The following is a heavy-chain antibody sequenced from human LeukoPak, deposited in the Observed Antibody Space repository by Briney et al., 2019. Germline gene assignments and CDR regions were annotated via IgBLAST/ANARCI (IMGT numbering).Heavy chain of an antibody. CDR1: GGSISSYY. J-gene: IGHJ4*02. D-gene: IGHD3-10*01. Sequence: SETLSLTCTVSGGSISSYYWSWIRQPPGKGLEWIGYIYYSGSTNYNPSLKSRVTISVDTSKNQFSLKLSSVTAADTAVYYCASGDYGSGSSYLDYWGQGTLVTVSS. CDR2: IYYSGST. V-gene: IGHV4-59*01. CDR3: ASGDYGSGSSYLDY.